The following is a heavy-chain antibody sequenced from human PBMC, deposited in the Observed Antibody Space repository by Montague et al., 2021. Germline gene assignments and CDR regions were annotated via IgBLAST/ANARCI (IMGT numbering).Heavy chain of an antibody. CDR2: ISGSGGNT. V-gene: IGHV3-23*01. CDR3: ANNIHFDY. CDR1: GLTFSLYA. Sequence: SLRLSCAVSGLTFSLYAMNWVRQAPGKGLEWVSAISGSGGNTYYADSVKGRFTISRDNSKNTVYLQMNSLRADDTAVYYCANNIHFDYWGQGTLVTVSS. J-gene: IGHJ4*02.